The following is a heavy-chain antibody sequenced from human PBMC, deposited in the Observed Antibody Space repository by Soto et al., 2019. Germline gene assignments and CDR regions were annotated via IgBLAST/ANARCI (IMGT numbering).Heavy chain of an antibody. V-gene: IGHV1-69*12. CDR2: IIPIFGTA. Sequence: QVQLVQSGAEVKKPGSSVKVSCKASGGTFSSYAISWVRQAPGQGLEWMGGIIPIFGTANYAQKFQGRVTITADESTSTGYMELSSLRSEDTAVYYCARRDWNYYGNVNWFDPWGQGTLVTVSS. CDR3: ARRDWNYYGNVNWFDP. J-gene: IGHJ5*02. D-gene: IGHD1-7*01. CDR1: GGTFSSYA.